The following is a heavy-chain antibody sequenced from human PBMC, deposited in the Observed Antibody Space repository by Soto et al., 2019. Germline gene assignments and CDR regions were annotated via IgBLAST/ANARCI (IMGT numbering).Heavy chain of an antibody. CDR1: GYTFTSYV. J-gene: IGHJ4*02. CDR3: AREGGVWGSFRYFDY. CDR2: ISPYNGNT. D-gene: IGHD3-16*02. V-gene: IGHV1-18*04. Sequence: QVQLVQSGVEVQKPGASVKVSCKASGYTFTSYVINWLRQAPGQGLEWMGWISPYNGNTNYGQKLQGRVTMTTDTSTSIAYMELRSLRSDDTAGYYCAREGGVWGSFRYFDYWGQGTLVTVSS.